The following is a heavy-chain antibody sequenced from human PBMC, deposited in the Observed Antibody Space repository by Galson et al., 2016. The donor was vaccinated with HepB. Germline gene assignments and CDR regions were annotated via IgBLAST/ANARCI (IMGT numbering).Heavy chain of an antibody. CDR2: IDHSRST. CDR3: ARGEWPESWIS. Sequence: SETLSLTCAVYGGSFSGYYWSWIRQPPGKGLEWIGEIDHSRSTNYNPSLESRVTISVDTSKNQFSLKLTSVTAADTAVYYCARGEWPESWISWGQGTLVTVSS. D-gene: IGHD3-16*01. J-gene: IGHJ5*02. V-gene: IGHV4-34*01. CDR1: GGSFSGYY.